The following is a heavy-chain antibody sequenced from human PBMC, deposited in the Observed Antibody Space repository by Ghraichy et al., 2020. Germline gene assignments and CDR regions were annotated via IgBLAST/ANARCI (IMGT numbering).Heavy chain of an antibody. CDR3: ARTTNDYAFDI. Sequence: GGSLRLSCAASGFTFSSYGMHWVRQAPGKGLEWVAVIWYDGSNKYYADSVKGRFTISRDNSKNTLYLQMNSLRAEDTAVYYCARTTNDYAFDIWGQGTMVTVSS. D-gene: IGHD3-3*01. CDR2: IWYDGSNK. CDR1: GFTFSSYG. V-gene: IGHV3-33*08. J-gene: IGHJ3*02.